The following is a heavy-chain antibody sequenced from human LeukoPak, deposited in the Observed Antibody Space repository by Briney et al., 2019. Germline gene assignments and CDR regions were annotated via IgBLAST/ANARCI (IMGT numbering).Heavy chain of an antibody. D-gene: IGHD1-26*01. CDR1: GFTFSTYN. Sequence: GGSLRLSCAASGFTFSTYNMNWVRQAPGKGLGWVSSISSSSNYIYYADSVKGRFTISGDNAKNSLYLQMNSLRAEDTDVYYCARDVGASAPDAFDIWGQGTMVTVSS. CDR3: ARDVGASAPDAFDI. V-gene: IGHV3-21*01. CDR2: ISSSSNYI. J-gene: IGHJ3*02.